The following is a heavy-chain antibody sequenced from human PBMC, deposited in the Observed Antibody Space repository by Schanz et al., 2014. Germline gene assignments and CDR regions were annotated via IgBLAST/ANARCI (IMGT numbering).Heavy chain of an antibody. CDR2: IGYLGDT. D-gene: IGHD2-15*01. Sequence: EQLVESGGGLVKPGGSLRLSCAASGFTLSNSDMHWVRQGTGKGLEWVSTIGYLGDTYYPDSVKGRFTISRDNSENTLYLQMNSLSADDTAVFYCAKGMGYCSGGTCYDYYYYGLDVWGQGTTVTVSS. V-gene: IGHV3-13*01. CDR3: AKGMGYCSGGTCYDYYYYGLDV. J-gene: IGHJ6*02. CDR1: GFTLSNSD.